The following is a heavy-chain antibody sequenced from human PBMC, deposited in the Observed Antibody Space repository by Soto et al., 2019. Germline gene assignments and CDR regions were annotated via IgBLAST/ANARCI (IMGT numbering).Heavy chain of an antibody. CDR2: IKQDGSEK. CDR3: ARDLKSHGSGSYSYFDY. CDR1: GFTFSSYW. V-gene: IGHV3-7*01. D-gene: IGHD3-10*01. J-gene: IGHJ4*02. Sequence: GGSLRLSCAASGFTFSSYWMSWVRQAPGKGLEWVANIKQDGSEKYYVDSVKGRFTISRDNAKNSLYLQMNSLRAEDTAVYYCARDLKSHGSGSYSYFDYWGQGTLVTVSS.